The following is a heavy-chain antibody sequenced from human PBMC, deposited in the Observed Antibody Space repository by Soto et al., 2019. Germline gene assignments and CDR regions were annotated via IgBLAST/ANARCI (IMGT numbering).Heavy chain of an antibody. D-gene: IGHD3-3*01. J-gene: IGHJ4*02. Sequence: ASVKVSCKASGYTFTSYDINGVRQATGQGLEWMGWMNPNTGNTGYAQKFQGRVTMTRNSSISTDYMELSSLRSEDTAVYYCARGSGFGVVIFDYWRRGTLVTVSS. CDR2: MNPNTGNT. CDR1: GYTFTSYD. CDR3: ARGSGFGVVIFDY. V-gene: IGHV1-8*01.